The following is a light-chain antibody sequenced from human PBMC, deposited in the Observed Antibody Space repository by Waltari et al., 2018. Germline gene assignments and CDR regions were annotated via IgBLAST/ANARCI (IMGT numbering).Light chain of an antibody. CDR1: QSVGSNY. J-gene: IGKJ4*01. V-gene: IGKV3-20*01. CDR3: QQYGNSPLT. CDR2: DAS. Sequence: EIVLTQSPGTLSLSPGARATLSCRASQSVGSNYLAWYQQKPGQAPRLLIYDASSRATGIPDRFSGSGSGTDFTLTISRLEPEDFAVYHCQQYGNSPLTFGGGTKVEIK.